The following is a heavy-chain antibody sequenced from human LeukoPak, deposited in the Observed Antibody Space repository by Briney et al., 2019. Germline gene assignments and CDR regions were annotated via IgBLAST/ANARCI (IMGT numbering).Heavy chain of an antibody. V-gene: IGHV1-69*04. CDR2: IIPILGIA. J-gene: IGHJ4*02. CDR1: GGTFSSYA. D-gene: IGHD2-15*01. CDR3: VRYCSGGSCYDY. Sequence: ASVKVSCKASGGTFSSYAISWVRQAPGQGLEWMGRIIPILGIANYAQKFQGRVTITADKSTSTAYMELSSLRSEDTAVYYCVRYCSGGSCYDYWGQGTLVTVSS.